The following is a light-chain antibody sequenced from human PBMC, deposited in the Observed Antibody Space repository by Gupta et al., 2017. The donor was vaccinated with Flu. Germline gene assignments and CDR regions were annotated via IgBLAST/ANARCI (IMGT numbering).Light chain of an antibody. Sequence: EVVLAQFPATLSLSPGERATLSCRASQSIGRYLAWYQKKPGQAPTLLIYDALTRAKGSTARCSGSDSGSGTXFTLTIXSLEPEDFAVYYCQQRGKWPPTFGXGTQVAIK. CDR3: QQRGKWPPT. J-gene: IGKJ3*01. CDR1: QSIGRY. CDR2: DAL. V-gene: IGKV3-11*01.